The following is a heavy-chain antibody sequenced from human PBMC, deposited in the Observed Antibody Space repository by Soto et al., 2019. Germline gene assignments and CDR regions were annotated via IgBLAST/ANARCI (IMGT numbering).Heavy chain of an antibody. D-gene: IGHD3-16*01. V-gene: IGHV3-33*01. CDR2: IWYDGSNK. J-gene: IGHJ3*02. CDR3: ARDPPPEDYDYVWAPRAHAFDI. Sequence: GGSLRLSCAASGFTFSSYGMHWVRQAPGKGLEWVAVIWYDGSNKYYADSVKGRFTISRDNSKNTLYLQMNSLRAEDTAVYYCARDPPPEDYDYVWAPRAHAFDIWGQGTMVTVSS. CDR1: GFTFSSYG.